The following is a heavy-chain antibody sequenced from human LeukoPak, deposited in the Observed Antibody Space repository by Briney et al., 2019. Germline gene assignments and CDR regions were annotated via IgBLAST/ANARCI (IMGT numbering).Heavy chain of an antibody. V-gene: IGHV3-23*01. J-gene: IGHJ4*02. CDR1: GFTFSSYA. Sequence: GGSLRLSCAASGFTFSSYAMSWVRQAPGKGLEWVSAFSGSGGSTYYADSVKGRFTISRDNSKNTLYLQMNSLRAEDTAVYYCAKPYYDFWSGWGDFDYWGQGTLVTVSS. D-gene: IGHD3-3*01. CDR2: FSGSGGST. CDR3: AKPYYDFWSGWGDFDY.